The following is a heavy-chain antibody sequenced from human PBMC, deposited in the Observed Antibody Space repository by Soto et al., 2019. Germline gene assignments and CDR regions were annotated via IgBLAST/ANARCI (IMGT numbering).Heavy chain of an antibody. CDR1: GGSISSSNW. CDR2: IYHSGST. D-gene: IGHD1-20*01. V-gene: IGHV4-4*02. J-gene: IGHJ1*01. Sequence: SETLSLTCAVSGGSISSSNWWSWVRQPPGKGLEWIGEIYHSGSTNYNPSLKSRVTISVDKSKNQFSLKLSSVTAADTAVYYCATYRRITGTSFQRWGQGTLVTVSS. CDR3: ATYRRITGTSFQR.